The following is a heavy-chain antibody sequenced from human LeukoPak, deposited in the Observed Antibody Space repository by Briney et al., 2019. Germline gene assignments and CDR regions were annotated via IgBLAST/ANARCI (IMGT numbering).Heavy chain of an antibody. CDR2: INAGNGDT. CDR3: ARDQEGFDY. Sequence: ASVKVSCKTSGYTFTTYPMHWVRRAPGQKLEWMGWINAGNGDTKYSQKFQGRVTITRDTSASTAYMELSSLRSEDTAVYYCARDQEGFDYWGQGTVVTVSS. CDR1: GYTFTTYP. V-gene: IGHV1-3*01. J-gene: IGHJ4*02.